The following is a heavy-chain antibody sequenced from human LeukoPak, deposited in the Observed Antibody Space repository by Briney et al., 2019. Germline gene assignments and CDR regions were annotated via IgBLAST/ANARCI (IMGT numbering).Heavy chain of an antibody. J-gene: IGHJ4*02. CDR3: ARAGGLLPHMSAIDY. V-gene: IGHV1-2*04. D-gene: IGHD3-22*01. Sequence: GASVKVSCKASGYTFTGYYMHWVRQAPGQGLEWMGWINPNSGGTNYAQKFQGWVTMTRDTSISTAYMELSRLRSDDTAVYYCARAGGLLPHMSAIDYWGQGTLVTVSS. CDR2: INPNSGGT. CDR1: GYTFTGYY.